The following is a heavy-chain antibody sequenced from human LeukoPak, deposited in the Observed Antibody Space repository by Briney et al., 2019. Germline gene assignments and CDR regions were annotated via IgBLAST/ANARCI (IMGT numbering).Heavy chain of an antibody. Sequence: GGSLRLSCAASGYTFSSYWMGWVHQAPGKGLEWVANIKYDGSEKYYVDSVKGRFTISRDNAKNSLYLQMNSLRAADTAVYYCARDIEAAGLFFDYWGQGTLVTVSS. J-gene: IGHJ4*02. CDR1: GYTFSSYW. D-gene: IGHD6-13*01. V-gene: IGHV3-7*01. CDR2: IKYDGSEK. CDR3: ARDIEAAGLFFDY.